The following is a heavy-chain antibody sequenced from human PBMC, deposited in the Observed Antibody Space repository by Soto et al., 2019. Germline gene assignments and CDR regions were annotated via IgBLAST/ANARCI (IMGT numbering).Heavy chain of an antibody. CDR1: CYTFTSYG. J-gene: IGHJ4*02. CDR3: ARDNGVLRRSGRTGDFDY. CDR2: ISAYNGNT. Sequence: GASVKVSCKASCYTFTSYGISWVRQAPGQGLEWMGWISAYNGNTNYAQKLQGRVTMTTDTSTSTAYMELRSLRSDDTAVYYCARDNGVLRRSGRTGDFDYWGQGTLVTVSS. D-gene: IGHD1-26*01. V-gene: IGHV1-18*01.